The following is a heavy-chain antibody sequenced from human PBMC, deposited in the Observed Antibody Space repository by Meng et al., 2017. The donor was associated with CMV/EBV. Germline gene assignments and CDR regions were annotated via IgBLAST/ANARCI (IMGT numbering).Heavy chain of an antibody. CDR2: IIPILGIA. Sequence: SVKVSCKASGGTFSSYAISWVRQAPGQGLEWMGGIIPILGIANYAQKFQGRVTITADKSTSTAYMELSSLRSADTAVYYCARPPDTRRDYYDFWSGYYFAYWGQGTLVTVSS. CDR1: GGTFSSYA. V-gene: IGHV1-69*10. D-gene: IGHD3-3*01. CDR3: ARPPDTRRDYYDFWSGYYFAY. J-gene: IGHJ4*02.